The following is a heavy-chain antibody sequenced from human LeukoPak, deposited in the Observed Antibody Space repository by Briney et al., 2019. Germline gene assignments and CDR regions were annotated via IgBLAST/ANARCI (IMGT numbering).Heavy chain of an antibody. V-gene: IGHV4-59*01. CDR2: IYYSGST. CDR3: ARMRDSSGYYPDY. D-gene: IGHD3-22*01. J-gene: IGHJ4*02. CDR1: GGSLRCYY. Sequence: SETLSLTCTVSGGSLRCYYWSWIRQPPGKGLEWIGYIYYSGSTNYNPSLKSRVTISVDTSKNQFSLKLSSVTAADTAVYYCARMRDSSGYYPDYWGQGTLVTVSS.